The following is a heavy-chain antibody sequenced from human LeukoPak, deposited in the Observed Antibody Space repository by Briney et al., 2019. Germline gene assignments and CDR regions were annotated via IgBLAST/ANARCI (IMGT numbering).Heavy chain of an antibody. CDR2: ISPIFGTA. J-gene: IGHJ4*02. CDR3: AVGPYDSSGYYF. V-gene: IGHV1-69*15. Sequence: ASVTVSCKASGGTFSSYAISWARQAPGQGLEWMGRISPIFGTANYAQKFQGRVTITADESTSTAYMELSSLRSEDTAVYYCAVGPYDSSGYYFWGQGTLVTVS. D-gene: IGHD3-22*01. CDR1: GGTFSSYA.